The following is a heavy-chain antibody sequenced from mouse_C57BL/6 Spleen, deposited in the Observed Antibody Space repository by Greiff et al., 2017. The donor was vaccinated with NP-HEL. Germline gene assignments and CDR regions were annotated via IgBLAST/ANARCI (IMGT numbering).Heavy chain of an antibody. Sequence: VQLQQSGAELVKPGASVKLSCKASGYTFTEYTIHWVKQRSGKGLEWIGWFYPGSGSIKYNEKFKDKATLTADKSSSTVYMELSRLTSEDSAVYFCARHEDLITTVVAPGFAYWGQGTLVTVSA. CDR1: GYTFTEYT. J-gene: IGHJ3*01. D-gene: IGHD1-1*01. CDR3: ARHEDLITTVVAPGFAY. V-gene: IGHV1-62-2*01. CDR2: FYPGSGSI.